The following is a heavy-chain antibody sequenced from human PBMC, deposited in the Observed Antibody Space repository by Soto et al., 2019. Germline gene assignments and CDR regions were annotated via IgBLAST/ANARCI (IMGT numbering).Heavy chain of an antibody. D-gene: IGHD2-8*01. CDR1: GFTFSSYG. J-gene: IGHJ4*02. CDR2: IWYDGSNK. Sequence: QVQLVESGGGVVQSGGSLRLSCAASGFTFSSYGINWVRQAPGKGLEWVTVIWYDGSNKYYAESVKGRFAISRDNSKNTLYLQMKSLRAEDTAVYYCARVDCTNNICSLDYWGQGTLVTVSS. V-gene: IGHV3-33*01. CDR3: ARVDCTNNICSLDY.